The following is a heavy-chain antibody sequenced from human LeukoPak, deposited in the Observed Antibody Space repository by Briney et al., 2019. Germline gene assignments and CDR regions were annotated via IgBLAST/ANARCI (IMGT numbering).Heavy chain of an antibody. J-gene: IGHJ3*02. CDR1: GFTFSTYT. CDR2: VSYDGTNK. Sequence: GGSLRLSCAASGFTFSTYTMHWVRQAPGKGLEWVAFVSYDGTNKNYADSVQGRFTISRDNSKNTLYLQMNSLRTEDTAVYYCARRMAANAFDIWGQGTMVTVSS. V-gene: IGHV3-30-3*01. CDR3: ARRMAANAFDI. D-gene: IGHD5-24*01.